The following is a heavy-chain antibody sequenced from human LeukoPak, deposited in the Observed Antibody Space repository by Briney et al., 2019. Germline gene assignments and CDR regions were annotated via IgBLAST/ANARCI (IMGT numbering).Heavy chain of an antibody. J-gene: IGHJ5*02. V-gene: IGHV6-1*01. Sequence: SWTLSLTCAISGLSVAINGAAWDWIGRSPWKGLEWLGRTYYRSKWYNNYATSVKSPITTTADTSKNQFALNLNSVAPEDTAVYYCARDPSDWFNPWGQGTLVIVSS. CDR1: GLSVAINGAA. CDR2: TYYRSKWYN. CDR3: ARDPSDWFNP.